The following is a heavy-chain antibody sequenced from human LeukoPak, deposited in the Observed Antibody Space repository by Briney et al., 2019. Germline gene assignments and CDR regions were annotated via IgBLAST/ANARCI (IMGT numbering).Heavy chain of an antibody. CDR3: AKGDSGLLWFGESALIDY. V-gene: IGHV3-30*18. D-gene: IGHD3-10*01. Sequence: GGPLRLSCAASGFTFSSYGMHWVRQAPGKGLEWVAVISYDGSNKYYADSVKGRFTISRDNSKNTLCLQMNSLRAEDTAVYYCAKGDSGLLWFGESALIDYWGQGTLVTVSS. J-gene: IGHJ4*02. CDR1: GFTFSSYG. CDR2: ISYDGSNK.